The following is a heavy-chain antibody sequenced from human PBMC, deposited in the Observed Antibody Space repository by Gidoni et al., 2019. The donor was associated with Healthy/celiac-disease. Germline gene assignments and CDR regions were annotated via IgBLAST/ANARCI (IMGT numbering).Heavy chain of an antibody. D-gene: IGHD3-16*01. V-gene: IGHV1-46*01. CDR1: GYTFPSYY. Sequence: QVQLVQSGAEVKKPGASVKVSCKASGYTFPSYYMHWVRQAPGQGLAWMGIINPSGGSTSYAQKFQGRVTMTRDTSTSTVYMELSSLRSEDTAVYYCARGLRNYYGMDVWGQGTTVTVSS. CDR2: INPSGGST. CDR3: ARGLRNYYGMDV. J-gene: IGHJ6*02.